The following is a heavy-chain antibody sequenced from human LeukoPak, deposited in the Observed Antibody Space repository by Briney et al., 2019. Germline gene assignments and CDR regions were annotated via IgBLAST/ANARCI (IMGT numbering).Heavy chain of an antibody. CDR2: IYYSGST. CDR3: ATEDVVVPTAAQRPIDF. CDR1: GGSIRNSSFF. V-gene: IGHV4-39*02. Sequence: PSETLSLTCTVSGGSIRNSSFFWGWVRQPPGKGLEWIASIYYSGSTYYNPSLKSRVTISLDTSKNQFSLRLNSVTAADTAVYYCATEDVVVPTAAQRPIDFRGQGKMVAVSS. D-gene: IGHD2-2*01. J-gene: IGHJ4*02.